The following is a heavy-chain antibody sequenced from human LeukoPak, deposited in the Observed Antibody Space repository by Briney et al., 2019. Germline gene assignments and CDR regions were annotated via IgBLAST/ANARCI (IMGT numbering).Heavy chain of an antibody. J-gene: IGHJ4*02. CDR1: GYTFTSYG. Sequence: ASVKVSCKASGYTFTSYGISWVRQAPGQGLEWMGWISAYNGNTNYAQKFQGRVTITAGESTSTAYMELSSLRSEDTAVYYCARAPLDTAMAYYFDYWGQGTLVTVSS. CDR3: ARAPLDTAMAYYFDY. D-gene: IGHD5-18*01. V-gene: IGHV1-18*01. CDR2: ISAYNGNT.